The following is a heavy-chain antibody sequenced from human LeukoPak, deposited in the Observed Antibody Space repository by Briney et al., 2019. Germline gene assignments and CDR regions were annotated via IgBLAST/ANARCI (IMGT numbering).Heavy chain of an antibody. J-gene: IGHJ4*02. CDR1: GGSITSSSYY. V-gene: IGHV4-39*07. CDR2: IYYSGSI. CDR3: ARDSQRIELAGIDY. Sequence: PSETLSLTCIVSGGSITSSSYYWGWIRQPPGKGLEWIGSIYYSGSIYYNPSLKSRVTISVDTSKNQFSLKLSSVTAADTAVYYCARDSQRIELAGIDYWGQGTLVTVSS. D-gene: IGHD6-19*01.